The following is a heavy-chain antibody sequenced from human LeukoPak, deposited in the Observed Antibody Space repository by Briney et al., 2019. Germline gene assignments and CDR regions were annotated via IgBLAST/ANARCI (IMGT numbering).Heavy chain of an antibody. J-gene: IGHJ4*02. Sequence: SETLSLTCTVSGGSISSYYWSWIRQPPGKGLEWIGYIYYSGSTNYNSSLKSRVTISVDTSKNQFSLKLSSVTAADTAVYYCARGVWFGEPEEYFDYWGQGTLVTVSS. D-gene: IGHD3-10*01. V-gene: IGHV4-59*01. CDR1: GGSISSYY. CDR3: ARGVWFGEPEEYFDY. CDR2: IYYSGST.